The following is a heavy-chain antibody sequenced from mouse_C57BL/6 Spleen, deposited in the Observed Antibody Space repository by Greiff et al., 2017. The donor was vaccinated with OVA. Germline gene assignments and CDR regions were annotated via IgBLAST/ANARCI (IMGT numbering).Heavy chain of an antibody. CDR2: IWRGGST. Sequence: VKLMESGPGLVQPSQSLSITCTVSGFSLTSYGVHWVRQSPGKGLEWLGVIWRGGSTDYNAAFMSRLSITKDNSKSQVFFKMNSLQADDTAIYYCAKNDGYYVAMDYWGQGTSVTVSS. CDR3: AKNDGYYVAMDY. D-gene: IGHD2-3*01. CDR1: GFSLTSYG. V-gene: IGHV2-5*01. J-gene: IGHJ4*01.